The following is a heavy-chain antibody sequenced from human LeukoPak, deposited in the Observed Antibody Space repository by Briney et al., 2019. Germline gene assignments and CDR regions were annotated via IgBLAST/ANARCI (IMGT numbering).Heavy chain of an antibody. CDR1: GGSISSYY. CDR2: IYYSGST. D-gene: IGHD5-18*01. CDR3: ARDLGYSYGLDY. J-gene: IGHJ4*02. Sequence: SETLSLTCTVSGGSISSYYWSWIRQPPGKGLEWIGYIYYSGSTNYNPSLKSRVTISVDTSKNQFSLKLSSVTAADTAVYYCARDLGYSYGLDYWGQGTLVTVSS. V-gene: IGHV4-59*01.